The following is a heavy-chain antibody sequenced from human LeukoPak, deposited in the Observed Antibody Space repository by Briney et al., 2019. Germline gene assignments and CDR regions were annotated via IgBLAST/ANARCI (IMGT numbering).Heavy chain of an antibody. D-gene: IGHD6-6*01. V-gene: IGHV3-74*01. CDR3: ARGRPYYFDY. CDR2: INSDGSST. Sequence: PGVSVRLFCAVSGFTFRSYWTHWVPRASAKGLVWVLRINSDGSSTSYTASVTGRFTISRDNAKNTLYLQMNRLRAEDTAVYYCARGRPYYFDYWGQGTLVTVSS. J-gene: IGHJ4*02. CDR1: GFTFRSYW.